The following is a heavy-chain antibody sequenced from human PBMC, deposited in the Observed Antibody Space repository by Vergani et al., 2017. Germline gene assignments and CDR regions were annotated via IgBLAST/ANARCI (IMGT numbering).Heavy chain of an antibody. CDR3: ARDYCSSTSCFLDY. V-gene: IGHV4-61*02. CDR1: GASINNDFYY. J-gene: IGHJ4*02. CDR2: IYVSGIT. D-gene: IGHD2-2*01. Sequence: QVQLQESGPGLVKPSQTLSLTCTVSGASINNDFYYWHWIRQPAGKGLEWIGRIYVSGITDYNSSLQSRVSMSVDTSKNQFSLTLTSVTAADTAVYYCARDYCSSTSCFLDYWGQGTLVTVSS.